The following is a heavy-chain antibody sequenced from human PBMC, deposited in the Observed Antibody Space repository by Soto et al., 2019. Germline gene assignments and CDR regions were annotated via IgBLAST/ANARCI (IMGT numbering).Heavy chain of an antibody. CDR1: GFTFSSYA. D-gene: IGHD3-10*01. CDR2: ISGSGGST. Sequence: CGSLRLSCAASGFTFSSYAMSCVRQAPGKGLEWVSAISGSGGSTYYADSVKGRFTISRDNSKNTLYLQMNSLRAEDTAVYYCAKALYYYGSGSYPIQPESPFDYWGQGTLVTVSS. J-gene: IGHJ4*02. CDR3: AKALYYYGSGSYPIQPESPFDY. V-gene: IGHV3-23*01.